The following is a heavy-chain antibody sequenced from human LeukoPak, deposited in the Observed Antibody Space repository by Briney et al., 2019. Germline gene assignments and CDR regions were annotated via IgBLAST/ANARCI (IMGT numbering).Heavy chain of an antibody. J-gene: IGHJ4*02. Sequence: SQTLSLTCAVSGDSIRSGGYSWSWVRQPPGRGLEWIMYIYHSGSTYYNPSLKSRVTISVDRSKNQFSLKLSSVTAADTAVYYCARDGHYGGNSGSFDYWGQGTLVTVSS. CDR3: ARDGHYGGNSGSFDY. CDR2: IYHSGST. D-gene: IGHD4-23*01. V-gene: IGHV4-30-2*01. CDR1: GDSIRSGGYS.